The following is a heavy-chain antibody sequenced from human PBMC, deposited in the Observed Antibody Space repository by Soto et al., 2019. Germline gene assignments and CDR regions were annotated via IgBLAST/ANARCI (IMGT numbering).Heavy chain of an antibody. D-gene: IGHD3-22*01. V-gene: IGHV1-18*01. J-gene: IGHJ3*02. CDR1: GYTFSSYG. CDR2: ISAYNGNT. CDR3: ARDPVDSITMIVADAFDI. Sequence: AAGKVSFKASGYTFSSYGNRWGGQAPGKRAEWMGWISAYNGNTNYAQKLQGRVTMTTDTSTSTAYMELRSLRSDDTAVYYCARDPVDSITMIVADAFDIWGQGTMVTVSS.